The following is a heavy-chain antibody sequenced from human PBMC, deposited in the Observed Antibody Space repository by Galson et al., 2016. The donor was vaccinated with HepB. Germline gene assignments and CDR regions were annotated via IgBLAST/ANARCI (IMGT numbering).Heavy chain of an antibody. CDR1: GFSLGTSGMR. V-gene: IGHV2-5*08. CDR3: SHRHTPDTLFDY. CDR2: IYGDDDK. J-gene: IGHJ4*02. Sequence: PALVKPTQTLTLTCTFSGFSLGTSGMRMSWIRQPPGKALEWLALIYGDDDKRYRPSLRNSLAISKYTSKNQVVPTMSNVEPEDTATYYCSHRHTPDTLFDYWGQGILVTVSS.